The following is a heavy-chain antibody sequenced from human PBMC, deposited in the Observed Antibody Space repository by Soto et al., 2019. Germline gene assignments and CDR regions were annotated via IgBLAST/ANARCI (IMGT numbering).Heavy chain of an antibody. J-gene: IGHJ4*02. CDR3: TRDIDSSS. CDR1: GFTVSSNY. Sequence: GGSLRLSCAASGFTVSSNYMSWVRQAPGKGLEWISIIYSAGNTYYADSVKGRFTISRDNSKNTLYLQMNSLRAEDTAVYYCTRDIDSSSWGQGTLVTVSS. V-gene: IGHV3-66*01. D-gene: IGHD2-2*01. CDR2: IYSAGNT.